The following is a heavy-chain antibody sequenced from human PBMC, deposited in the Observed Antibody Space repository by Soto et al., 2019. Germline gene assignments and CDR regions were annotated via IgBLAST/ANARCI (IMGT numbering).Heavy chain of an antibody. J-gene: IGHJ6*02. CDR3: ARTYSFDYGDYVGGDYGMDV. V-gene: IGHV4-30-4*01. D-gene: IGHD4-17*01. Sequence: QVRLQESGPGLVKPSQTLSLTCTVSGGSISSGEYYWSWIRQPPGKGLEWIGYIYHSGTTHYNPSLNRRVSISLDTSKRQFSLRLSSVTAADTAVYYCARTYSFDYGDYVGGDYGMDVWGQGTTVSVSS. CDR1: GGSISSGEYY. CDR2: IYHSGTT.